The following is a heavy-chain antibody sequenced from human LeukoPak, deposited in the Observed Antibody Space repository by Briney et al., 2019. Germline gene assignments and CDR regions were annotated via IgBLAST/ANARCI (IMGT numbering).Heavy chain of an antibody. Sequence: ASVTVSFKASGYTFTSYGISWVRQAPGQGLEWMGWISAYNGNTNYAQKLQGRVTMATDTSTSTAYMELRSLRSDDTAVYYCARAVGATVGDAFDIWGQGTMVTVSS. CDR3: ARAVGATVGDAFDI. D-gene: IGHD1-26*01. CDR1: GYTFTSYG. J-gene: IGHJ3*02. V-gene: IGHV1-18*01. CDR2: ISAYNGNT.